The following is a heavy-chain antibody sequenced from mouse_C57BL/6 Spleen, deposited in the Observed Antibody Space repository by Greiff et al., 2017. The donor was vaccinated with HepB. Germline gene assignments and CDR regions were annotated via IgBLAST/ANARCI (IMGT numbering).Heavy chain of an antibody. CDR2: IYPGDGDT. CDR1: GYAFSSSW. D-gene: IGHD1-1*01. V-gene: IGHV1-82*01. Sequence: QVQLKQSGPELVKPGASVKISCKASGYAFSSSWMNWVKQRPGKGLEWIGRIYPGDGDTNYNGKFKGKATLTADKSSSTAYMQLSSLTSEDSAVYFCARSGGSSAWFAYWGQGTLVTVSA. CDR3: ARSGGSSAWFAY. J-gene: IGHJ3*01.